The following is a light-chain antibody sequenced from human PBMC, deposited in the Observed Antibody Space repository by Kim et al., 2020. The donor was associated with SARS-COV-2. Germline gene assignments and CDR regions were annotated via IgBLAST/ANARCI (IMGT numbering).Light chain of an antibody. Sequence: EIVLTQSPATLSLSPGERATLSCRASQSVGSYLAWFQQTPGQAPRLLIYHASNRATGIPARFSGSGSGTDFILTISSLEPEDFAVYYCHQRSNWPLTFGGGTRWIS. J-gene: IGKJ4*01. CDR2: HAS. CDR3: HQRSNWPLT. V-gene: IGKV3-11*01. CDR1: QSVGSY.